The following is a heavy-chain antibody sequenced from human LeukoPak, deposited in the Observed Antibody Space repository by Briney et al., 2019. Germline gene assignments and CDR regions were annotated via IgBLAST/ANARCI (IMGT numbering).Heavy chain of an antibody. CDR1: GYTFTSYG. D-gene: IGHD2-2*01. Sequence: ASVKVSCKASGYTFTSYGISWVRQAPGQGLEWMGWISAYNGNTNYAQKLQGRVTMTTDTSTSTAYMELRSLRSDDTAVYYCVTESVVPAAFDYWGQGTLVTVSS. V-gene: IGHV1-18*01. J-gene: IGHJ4*02. CDR2: ISAYNGNT. CDR3: VTESVVPAAFDY.